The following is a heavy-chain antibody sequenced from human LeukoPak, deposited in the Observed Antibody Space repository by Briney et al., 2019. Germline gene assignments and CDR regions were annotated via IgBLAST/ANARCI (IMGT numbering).Heavy chain of an antibody. CDR1: GFTLSNYT. CDR3: ASRGSVNYYDSSAFFQY. CDR2: ISKEDTDK. Sequence: PGRSLTLSCVASGFTLSNYTMHWVRQAPGKGLEWVAVISKEDTDKFYADSVKGRFTLSRDKSKNTLYLQMNSLRAEDTAVYFCASRGSVNYYDSSAFFQYWGQGTLVTVSS. J-gene: IGHJ4*02. V-gene: IGHV3-30*04. D-gene: IGHD3-22*01.